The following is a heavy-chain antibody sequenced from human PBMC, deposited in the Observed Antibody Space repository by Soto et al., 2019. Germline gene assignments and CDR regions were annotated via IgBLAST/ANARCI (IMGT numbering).Heavy chain of an antibody. D-gene: IGHD3-22*01. CDR1: VFPFADYA. V-gene: IGHV3-9*01. CDR2: ISWNSGSI. CDR3: AKGDYYDSKSYFDY. J-gene: IGHJ4*02. Sequence: TLRLSCAASVFPFADYAMHWVRPATGKGLEWVSGISWNSGSIGYADSVKGRFTISKDNAKNSLYLQMNSLRAEDTALYYCAKGDYYDSKSYFDYWGQGTLVTVSS.